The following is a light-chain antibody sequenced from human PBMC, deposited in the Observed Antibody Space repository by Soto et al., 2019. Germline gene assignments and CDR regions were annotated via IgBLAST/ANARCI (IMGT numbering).Light chain of an antibody. CDR2: DAS. CDR1: QTVSSNY. V-gene: IGKV3-20*01. J-gene: IGKJ1*01. Sequence: EIVLTQSPGTLSLSPGERATLSCRASQTVSSNYLAWYQQKPGQAPRLLIYDASNRATGIPARFSGSGSGTDFTLTISRLEPEDFAVYYCQQYGSSPTWTFGQGTKVDIK. CDR3: QQYGSSPTWT.